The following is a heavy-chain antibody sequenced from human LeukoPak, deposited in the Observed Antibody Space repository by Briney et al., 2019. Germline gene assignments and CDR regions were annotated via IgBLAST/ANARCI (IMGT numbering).Heavy chain of an antibody. V-gene: IGHV3-30-3*01. D-gene: IGHD6-13*01. CDR3: ARDLSIAAADYCFDY. CDR1: GCTFSDYG. J-gene: IGHJ4*02. Sequence: GGSLRLSCAASGCTFSDYGMHWVRQAPGKGLEWVSVISYVGGDKYYADSVKGRFTISRDNSKNTLYLRMYSLRPEDTAVYYCARDLSIAAADYCFDYWGQGTLVTVSS. CDR2: ISYVGGDK.